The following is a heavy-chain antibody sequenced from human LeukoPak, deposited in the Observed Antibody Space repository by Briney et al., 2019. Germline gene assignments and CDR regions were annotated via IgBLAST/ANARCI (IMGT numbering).Heavy chain of an antibody. V-gene: IGHV4-61*01. D-gene: IGHD1-26*01. CDR2: IYYSGST. Sequence: PSETLSLTCTVSGGSVNSGSYFWNWIRQPPGKGLEWLGYIYYSGSTNYNPSLKSRVTISVDTSKNQFSLKLSSVTAADTAVYYCAGAAYSGSYHSDYWGQGTLVTVSS. J-gene: IGHJ4*02. CDR1: GGSVNSGSYF. CDR3: AGAAYSGSYHSDY.